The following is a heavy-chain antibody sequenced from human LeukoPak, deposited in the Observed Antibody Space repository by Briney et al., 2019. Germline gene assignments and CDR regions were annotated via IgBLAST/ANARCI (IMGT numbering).Heavy chain of an antibody. CDR2: INPNSGGT. V-gene: IGHV1-2*02. J-gene: IGHJ6*03. CDR3: ARAGLPIYYYYMDV. CDR1: GYTFTGYF. D-gene: IGHD5-18*01. Sequence: ASVKVSCKASGYTFTGYFMHWVRQAPGQGLEGMGWINPNSGGTNYAQRFQGRVTMTRDTSISTAYMELSGLRSNDTAVYYCARAGLPIYYYYMDVWGKGTTVTVSS.